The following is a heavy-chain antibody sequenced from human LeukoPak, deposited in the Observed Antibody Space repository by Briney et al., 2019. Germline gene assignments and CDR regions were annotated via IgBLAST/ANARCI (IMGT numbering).Heavy chain of an antibody. CDR1: VLTSSSYE. D-gene: IGHD1-26*01. Sequence: PGGSLRLSFAPSVLTSSSYERNWVRQPPGRGRGGVSYISSSGSTIYYADSVKGRFTISRDNAKNSLYLQMNSLRAEDTAVYYCASSYWGSGSYYDYWGQGTLVTVSS. CDR2: ISSSGSTI. J-gene: IGHJ4*02. CDR3: ASSYWGSGSYYDY. V-gene: IGHV3-48*03.